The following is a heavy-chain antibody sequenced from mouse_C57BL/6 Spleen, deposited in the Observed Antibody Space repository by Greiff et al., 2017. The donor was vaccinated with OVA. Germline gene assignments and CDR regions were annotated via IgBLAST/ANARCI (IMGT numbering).Heavy chain of an antibody. CDR2: ISDGGSYT. Sequence: EVKVVESGGGLVKPGGSLKLSCAASGFTFSSYAMSWVRQTPEKRLEWVATISDGGSYTYYPDNVKGRFTISRDNAKNNLYLQMSHLKSEDTAMYYCARDITTVVATDWYFDVWGTGTTVTVSS. J-gene: IGHJ1*03. CDR1: GFTFSSYA. CDR3: ARDITTVVATDWYFDV. V-gene: IGHV5-4*01. D-gene: IGHD1-1*01.